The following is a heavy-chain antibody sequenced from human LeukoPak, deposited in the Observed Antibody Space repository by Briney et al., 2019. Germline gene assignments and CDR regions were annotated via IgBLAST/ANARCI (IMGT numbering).Heavy chain of an antibody. D-gene: IGHD6-19*01. CDR2: ISWNGGSI. CDR1: GFTFDDYA. V-gene: IGHV3-9*01. Sequence: PGRSLRLSCAASGFTFDDYAMHWVRQAPGKGLEWVSGISWNGGSIGYTDSVKGRFTISRDNAKNSLYLQMNSLRAEDTALYYCAKGIGGASSSGWYNAFDIWGQGTLVTVSS. J-gene: IGHJ4*02. CDR3: AKGIGGASSSGWYNAFDI.